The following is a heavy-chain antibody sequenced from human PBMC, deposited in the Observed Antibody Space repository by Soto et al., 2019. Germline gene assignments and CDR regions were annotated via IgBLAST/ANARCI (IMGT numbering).Heavy chain of an antibody. D-gene: IGHD3-3*01. CDR3: ARGGRITIFGVVIRGATPVNGMDV. V-gene: IGHV1-2*04. CDR1: GYTFTGYY. Sequence: ASVKVSYKASGYTFTGYYMHWVRQAPGQGLEWMGWINPNSVGTNYAQKFQGWVTRTRDTAISTAYMHLSRLRSDDTAAYYSARGGRITIFGVVIRGATPVNGMDVWGQGTTVTVSS. J-gene: IGHJ6*02. CDR2: INPNSVGT.